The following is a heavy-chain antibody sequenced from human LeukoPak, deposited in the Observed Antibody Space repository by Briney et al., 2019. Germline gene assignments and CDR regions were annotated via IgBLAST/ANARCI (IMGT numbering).Heavy chain of an antibody. D-gene: IGHD3-22*01. CDR1: GFTFSSYS. CDR3: ARAEGYYDSSGYYYSFDY. Sequence: GGSLRLPCAASGFTFSSYSMNWVRQAPGKGLEWVSSISSSSSYIYYADSVKGRFTISRDNAKNSLYLQMNSLRAEDTAVYYCARAEGYYDSSGYYYSFDYWDQGTLVTVSS. V-gene: IGHV3-21*01. CDR2: ISSSSSYI. J-gene: IGHJ4*02.